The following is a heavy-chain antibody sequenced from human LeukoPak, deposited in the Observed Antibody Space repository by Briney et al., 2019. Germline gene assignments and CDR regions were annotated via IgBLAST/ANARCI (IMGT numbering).Heavy chain of an antibody. CDR3: AKEGIAAGLIGYNWFDP. CDR1: GFTFSSYA. Sequence: GSLRLSCAASGFTFSSYAMSWVRQAPGKGLEWVSAISGSGGSTYYADSVKGRFTISRDNSKNTLYLRMNSLRAEDTAVYYCAKEGIAAGLIGYNWFDPWGQGTLVTVSS. CDR2: ISGSGGST. J-gene: IGHJ5*02. V-gene: IGHV3-23*01. D-gene: IGHD6-13*01.